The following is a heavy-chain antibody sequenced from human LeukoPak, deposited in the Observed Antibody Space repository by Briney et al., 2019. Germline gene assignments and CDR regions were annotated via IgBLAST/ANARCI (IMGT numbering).Heavy chain of an antibody. Sequence: GGSLRLSCAASGFTFSDYYMSWIRQAPGKGLEWVSCIGSSSYTDYADSVKGRFTISRDNAKNSLYLQMNSLRAEDTAVYYCARDVSRLGTGDFDYWGQGTLVTVSS. V-gene: IGHV3-11*06. J-gene: IGHJ4*02. CDR3: ARDVSRLGTGDFDY. CDR1: GFTFSDYY. CDR2: IGSSSYT. D-gene: IGHD7-27*01.